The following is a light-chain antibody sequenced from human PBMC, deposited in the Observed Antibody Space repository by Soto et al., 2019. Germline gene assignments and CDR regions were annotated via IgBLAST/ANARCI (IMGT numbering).Light chain of an antibody. Sequence: EIVLTQSPAILSVSPGERATLSCRASQSISRSLAWYQQKPGQAPRLLISDASTRATGIPARFSGSGSGTEFTLTISSLQSEDFAVYYCQQYNEWPPQLTFGGGTKVDIK. CDR1: QSISRS. J-gene: IGKJ4*01. V-gene: IGKV3-15*01. CDR3: QQYNEWPPQLT. CDR2: DAS.